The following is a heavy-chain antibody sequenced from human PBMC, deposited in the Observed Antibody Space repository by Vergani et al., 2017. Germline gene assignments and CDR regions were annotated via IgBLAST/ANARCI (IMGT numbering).Heavy chain of an antibody. CDR3: ARASHFINCYSEVPNGPGYYYMDV. CDR2: MYTSGHT. CDR1: GASVSRGTYY. J-gene: IGHJ6*03. V-gene: IGHV4-61*02. Sequence: QVQLQESGPGLLKPSQTLSLTCTVSGASVSRGTYYWTWIRQPAGKKLEWIVRMYTSGHTIYNPSLESRVTMSVDTSKHQFSLQLSSVTAADTAVYYCARASHFINCYSEVPNGPGYYYMDVWGKGTTVTVSS. D-gene: IGHD2-21*01.